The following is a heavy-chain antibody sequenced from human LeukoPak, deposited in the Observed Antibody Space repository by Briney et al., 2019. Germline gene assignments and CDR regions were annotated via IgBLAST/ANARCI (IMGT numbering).Heavy chain of an antibody. J-gene: IGHJ4*02. CDR3: ARAGWIITSGIDY. V-gene: IGHV4-38-2*01. CDR2: IYHTGST. Sequence: SEALSLTCGVSGYSISRGYYWAWIRQPPGKGLEWIGTIYHTGSTYYNPSLESRVTISVDTSKNEFSLNLNSVTAADTAVYYCARAGWIITSGIDYWGQGALVTVSS. CDR1: GYSISRGYY. D-gene: IGHD3-10*01.